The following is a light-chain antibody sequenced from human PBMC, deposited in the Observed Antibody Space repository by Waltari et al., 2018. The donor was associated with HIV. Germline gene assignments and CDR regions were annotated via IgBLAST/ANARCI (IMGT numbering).Light chain of an antibody. J-gene: IGLJ3*02. V-gene: IGLV2-14*01. CDR1: NRDIGSYDL. CDR2: EVS. CDR3: CSYTSAATWV. Sequence: QSALTQPASVSGSRGQSITIPCTGTNRDIGSYDLVSWYQQHPGYAPKLIIYEVSYRPSGVSDRFSGSKSINAASLTISGLQADDEADYYCCSYTSAATWVFGGGTKVTVL.